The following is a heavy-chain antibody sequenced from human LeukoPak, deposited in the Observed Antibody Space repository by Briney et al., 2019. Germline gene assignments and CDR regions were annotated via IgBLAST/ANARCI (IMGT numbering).Heavy chain of an antibody. CDR1: GGSISSYY. V-gene: IGHV4-59*01. CDR3: ARDHSRYYCYGMDV. CDR2: IYYSGST. Sequence: SETLSLTCTVSGGSISSYYWSWIRQPPGKGLEWIGYIYYSGSTNYNPSLKSRVTISVDTSKNQFSLKLSSVTAADTAVYYCARDHSRYYCYGMDVWGQGTTVTVSS. D-gene: IGHD6-13*01. J-gene: IGHJ6*02.